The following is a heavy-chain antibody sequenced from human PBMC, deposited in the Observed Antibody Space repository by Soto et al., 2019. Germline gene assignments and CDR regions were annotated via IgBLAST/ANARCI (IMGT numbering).Heavy chain of an antibody. CDR2: ISYDGSNK. CDR3: ARVVYEQWLVRDYYYGMDV. J-gene: IGHJ6*02. V-gene: IGHV3-30-3*01. D-gene: IGHD6-19*01. CDR1: GFTFSSYA. Sequence: GGSLRLSCAASGFTFSSYAMHWVRQAPGKGLEWVAVISYDGSNKYYADSVKGRFTISRDNSKNTLYLQMNSLRAEDTAVYYCARVVYEQWLVRDYYYGMDVWGQGTTVTVSS.